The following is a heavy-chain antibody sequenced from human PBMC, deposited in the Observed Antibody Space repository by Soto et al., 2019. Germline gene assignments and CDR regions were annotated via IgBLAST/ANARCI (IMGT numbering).Heavy chain of an antibody. J-gene: IGHJ4*02. CDR2: ISGSGGST. CDR1: GFTFSSYA. V-gene: IGHV3-23*01. CDR3: GESSYGFTFDY. D-gene: IGHD5-18*01. Sequence: TGGSLRLSCAASGFTFSSYAMRWVRQAPGKGLEWVSAISGSGGSTYYADSVKGRFTISRDNSKNTLYLQMNSLRAEDTAVYYCGESSYGFTFDYWGQGTLVTVSS.